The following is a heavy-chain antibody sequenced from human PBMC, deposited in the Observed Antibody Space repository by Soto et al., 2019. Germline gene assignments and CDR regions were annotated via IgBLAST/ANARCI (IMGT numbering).Heavy chain of an antibody. D-gene: IGHD6-19*01. CDR3: AKDRESWGIIAVAAFDY. V-gene: IGHV3-23*01. J-gene: IGHJ4*02. Sequence: EVQLLESGGGLVQPGGSLRLSCAASGFTFSTYAMNWVRQAPGKGLQWVSTVSTTGGRTYYADSVKGRCTISRDNSKNTLYLQMHNLRAEDTAVYYCAKDRESWGIIAVAAFDYWGQGVLVTVSS. CDR2: VSTTGGRT. CDR1: GFTFSTYA.